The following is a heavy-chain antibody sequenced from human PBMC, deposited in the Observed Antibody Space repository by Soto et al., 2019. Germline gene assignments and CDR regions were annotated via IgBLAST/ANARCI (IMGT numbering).Heavy chain of an antibody. V-gene: IGHV1-18*01. CDR2: ISGYNGNT. CDR1: GYNFSKYG. J-gene: IGHJ6*02. D-gene: IGHD3-3*01. CDR3: ARVATLIPIFHGLEA. Sequence: QVQLVQSGAEVKKPGASVKVSCKASGYNFSKYGITWVRQAPGHGLEWLGWISGYNGNTHFAQRLQGRVNMTADTSTRTAYMEVTSLRPDDTAIYYCARVATLIPIFHGLEAWGQGTTVTVSS.